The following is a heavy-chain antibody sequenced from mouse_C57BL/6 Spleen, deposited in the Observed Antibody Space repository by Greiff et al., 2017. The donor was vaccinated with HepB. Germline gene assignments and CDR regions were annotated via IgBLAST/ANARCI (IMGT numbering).Heavy chain of an antibody. CDR2: IDPSDSYT. Sequence: QVQLQQPGAELVRPGTSVKLSCKASGYTFTSYWMHWVKQRPGQGLEWIGVIDPSDSYTNYNQKFKGKATLTVDTSSSTAYMQLSSLTSEDSAVYYCARSGLSEGFAYWGQGTLVTVSA. CDR1: GYTFTSYW. D-gene: IGHD2-4*01. CDR3: ARSGLSEGFAY. J-gene: IGHJ3*01. V-gene: IGHV1-59*01.